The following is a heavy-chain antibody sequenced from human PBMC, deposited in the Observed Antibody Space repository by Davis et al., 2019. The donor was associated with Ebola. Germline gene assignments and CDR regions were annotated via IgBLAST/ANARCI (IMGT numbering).Heavy chain of an antibody. D-gene: IGHD6-13*01. CDR3: AKPPYSSSWVYFDS. V-gene: IGHV3-23*01. CDR2: IRNGGGST. CDR1: GFTFSSYA. J-gene: IGHJ4*02. Sequence: PGGSLRLSCAASGFTFSSYAMSWVRQAPGKGLEWVSTIRNGGGSTYYADSVKGRFTISRDNSKSTLYLQMNSLRAEDTAVYYCAKPPYSSSWVYFDSWGQGTLVTVSS.